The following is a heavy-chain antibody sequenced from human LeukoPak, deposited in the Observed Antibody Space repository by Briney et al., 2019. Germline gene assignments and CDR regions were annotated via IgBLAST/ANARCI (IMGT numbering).Heavy chain of an antibody. Sequence: SGPTLVKPTQTLTLTCTFSGFSLSTSGVGVGWSRQPPVKALEWLALIYWADDKRYSPSLKSRLTITKDTSKNQVVLTMNNTDPVDTATYYCAHTRTPSYYYGMDVWGQGTTVTVSS. V-gene: IGHV2-5*02. CDR2: IYWADDK. J-gene: IGHJ6*02. CDR1: GFSLSTSGVG. D-gene: IGHD4-23*01. CDR3: AHTRTPSYYYGMDV.